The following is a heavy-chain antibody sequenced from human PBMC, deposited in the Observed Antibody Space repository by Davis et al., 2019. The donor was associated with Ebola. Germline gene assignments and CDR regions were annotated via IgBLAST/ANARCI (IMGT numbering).Heavy chain of an antibody. J-gene: IGHJ5*02. D-gene: IGHD5-12*01. CDR2: ISAYNGNT. CDR1: GYTFTSYG. CDR3: ARERKEATIVGNWFDP. Sequence: ASVKVSCKASGYTFTSYGISWVRQAPGQGLEWMGWISAYNGNTNYAQKLQGRVTITADKSTSTAYMELSSLRSEDTAVYYCARERKEATIVGNWFDPWAQGTLVTVSS. V-gene: IGHV1-18*01.